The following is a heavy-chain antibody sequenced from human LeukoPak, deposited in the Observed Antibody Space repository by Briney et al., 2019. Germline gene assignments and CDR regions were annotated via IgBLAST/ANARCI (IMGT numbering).Heavy chain of an antibody. CDR1: GFTFRSSA. CDR3: ARVWLRDYMDV. Sequence: AGGSLRLSCAVAGFTFRSSAMNWVRQAPGKGLEWVAAITADGGSTHYTTHVKGRFIISRDTPKNTLSLQMNNLRAEDTAVYFCARVWLRDYMDVWGEGTTVSVSS. D-gene: IGHD5-12*01. V-gene: IGHV3-23*01. CDR2: ITADGGST. J-gene: IGHJ6*03.